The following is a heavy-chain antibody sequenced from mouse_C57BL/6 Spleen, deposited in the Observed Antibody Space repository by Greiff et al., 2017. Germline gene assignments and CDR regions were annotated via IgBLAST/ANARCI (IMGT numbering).Heavy chain of an antibody. V-gene: IGHV1-54*01. Sequence: QVQLQQSGAELVRPGTSVKVSCKASGYAFTNYLIEWVKQRPGQGLEWIGVINPGSGGTNYNEKFKGKATLTADKSSSTAYMQLSSLTSEDSAVYFCSRLYYDYDSYYFDYWGQGTTLTVSS. J-gene: IGHJ2*01. CDR1: GYAFTNYL. CDR3: SRLYYDYDSYYFDY. D-gene: IGHD2-4*01. CDR2: INPGSGGT.